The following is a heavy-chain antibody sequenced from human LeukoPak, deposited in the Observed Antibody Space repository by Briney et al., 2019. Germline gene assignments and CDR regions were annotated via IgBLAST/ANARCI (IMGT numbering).Heavy chain of an antibody. J-gene: IGHJ4*02. CDR1: GFTFNNYG. Sequence: PGGSLRLSCAASGFTFNNYGMHWVRQAPGKGLEWVAAISYDGRNKHYPGSVKGRFTISRDISTDTLWLQMDSLRTEDTAVYYCAKGPLRGTAAAIDYWGQGTLVTVSS. CDR2: ISYDGRNK. CDR3: AKGPLRGTAAAIDY. V-gene: IGHV3-30*18. D-gene: IGHD2-2*01.